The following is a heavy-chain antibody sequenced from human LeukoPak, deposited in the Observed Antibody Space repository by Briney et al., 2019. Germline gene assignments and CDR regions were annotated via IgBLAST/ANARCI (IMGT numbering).Heavy chain of an antibody. D-gene: IGHD1-26*01. CDR3: ARAPGWIVGAINWFDP. Sequence: SETLSLTCSVSSGSISSGSSYWNWIRQPAGKGLEWIGHIYTSGSTHYNPSLKSRATISVDTSKNQFSLKLSSVTAADTAVYYCARAPGWIVGAINWFDPWGQGTLVTVSS. V-gene: IGHV4-61*09. CDR2: IYTSGST. CDR1: SGSISSGSSY. J-gene: IGHJ5*02.